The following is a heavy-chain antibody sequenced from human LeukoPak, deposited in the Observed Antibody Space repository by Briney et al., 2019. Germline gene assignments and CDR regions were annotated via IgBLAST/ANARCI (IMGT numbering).Heavy chain of an antibody. CDR3: ARAVGSADSY. D-gene: IGHD2-2*01. CDR2: IWYDGSIK. Sequence: PGGSLRLSCAASGFTFNTYGMNWVRQAPGKGLEWVAVIWYDGSIKYYADSVKGRFTISRDNAENSVYLQMNGLRAEDTAVYYCARAVGSADSYWGQGTLVTVSS. CDR1: GFTFNTYG. J-gene: IGHJ4*02. V-gene: IGHV3-33*01.